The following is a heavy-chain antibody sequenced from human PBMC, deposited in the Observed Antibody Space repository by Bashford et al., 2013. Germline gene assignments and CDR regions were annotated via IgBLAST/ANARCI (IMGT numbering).Heavy chain of an antibody. V-gene: IGHV4-38-2*01. D-gene: IGHD1-7*01. Sequence: SSETLSLTCAVSGYSISSGYYWGWIRQPPGQGLEWIGSIFHSGSTYYNPSLKSRVTISVDTSKNQFSLKLNSVTAADPAVYYCARSTSYNWNYWFDPGAREPWSPSPQ. CDR3: ARSTSYNWNYWFDP. J-gene: IGHJ5*02. CDR1: GYSISSGYY. CDR2: IFHSGST.